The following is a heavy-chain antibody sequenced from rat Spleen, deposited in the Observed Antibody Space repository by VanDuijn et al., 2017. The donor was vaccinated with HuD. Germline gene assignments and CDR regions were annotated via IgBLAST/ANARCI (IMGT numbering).Heavy chain of an antibody. CDR1: GFIFSDYY. Sequence: EMQLVESGGGLVQPGRSLKLSCAASGFIFSDYYMAWVRQAPTKGLEWVASMSHDGGGTYYGDSVKGRFTISRDNAKSSLYLQMDSLRSEDTATYYCITDRRHYDESYEMDAWGQGASVTVSS. J-gene: IGHJ4*01. V-gene: IGHV5-20*01. D-gene: IGHD1-12*02. CDR2: MSHDGGGT. CDR3: ITDRRHYDESYEMDA.